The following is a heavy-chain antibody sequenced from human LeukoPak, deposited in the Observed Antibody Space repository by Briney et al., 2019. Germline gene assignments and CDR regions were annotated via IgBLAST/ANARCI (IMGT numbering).Heavy chain of an antibody. J-gene: IGHJ4*02. V-gene: IGHV3-21*01. CDR2: ISSSSSYI. CDR1: GFTFSSYS. D-gene: IGHD2-15*01. CDR3: ARDGICSGGSCYCDY. Sequence: GGSLRLSCAASGFTFSSYSMNWVRQAPGKGLEWVSSISSSSSYIYYADSAKGRFTISRDNAKNSLYLQMNSLRAEDTAVYYCARDGICSGGSCYCDYWGQGTLVTVSS.